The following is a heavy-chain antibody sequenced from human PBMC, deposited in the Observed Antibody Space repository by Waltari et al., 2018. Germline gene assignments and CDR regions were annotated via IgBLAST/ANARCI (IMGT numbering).Heavy chain of an antibody. J-gene: IGHJ3*01. V-gene: IGHV3-7*01. CDR1: GFTFSSYG. CDR2: IQRDGNGK. Sequence: EVQLVESGGDWVQPGGSLRLSGAASGFTFSSYGMTWVRQAPGKGLELVANIQRDGNGKYYADSVKGRFTISRDNAKNSLYLQMNSLRAEDTAVYYCARAYSGSYETWGQGTLVTVSS. CDR3: ARAYSGSYET. D-gene: IGHD1-26*01.